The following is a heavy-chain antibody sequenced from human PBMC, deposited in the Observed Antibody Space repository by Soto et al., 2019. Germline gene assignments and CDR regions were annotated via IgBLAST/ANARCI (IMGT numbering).Heavy chain of an antibody. CDR2: ISGSGGST. Sequence: SLRLSCAASGFTFSSYAMSWVRQAPGKGLEWVSAISGSGGSTYYADSVKGRFTISRDNSKNTLYLQMNSLRAEDTAVYYCAKDYYGSGSYIYGMDVWGQGTTVTVSS. CDR1: GFTFSSYA. J-gene: IGHJ6*02. D-gene: IGHD3-10*01. CDR3: AKDYYGSGSYIYGMDV. V-gene: IGHV3-23*01.